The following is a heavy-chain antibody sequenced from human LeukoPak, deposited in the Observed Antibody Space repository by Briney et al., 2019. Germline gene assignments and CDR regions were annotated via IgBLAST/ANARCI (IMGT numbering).Heavy chain of an antibody. CDR2: INAGNGNT. CDR3: ARELEERWLQLRTGFDY. CDR1: GYTFTSYA. D-gene: IGHD5-24*01. Sequence: ASVKVSCKASGYTFTSYAMHWVRQAPGQRLEWMGWINAGNGNTKYSQKFQGRVTITRDTSASTAYMELSSLRSEDTAVYYCARELEERWLQLRTGFDYWGQGTLVTVSS. V-gene: IGHV1-3*01. J-gene: IGHJ4*02.